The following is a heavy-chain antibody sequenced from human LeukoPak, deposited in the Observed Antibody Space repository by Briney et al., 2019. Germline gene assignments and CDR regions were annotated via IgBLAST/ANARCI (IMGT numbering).Heavy chain of an antibody. V-gene: IGHV4-38-2*02. Sequence: SETLSLTCTVSGYSISGGYYWGLIRQPPGKELEWIGSIYHRGATYYNPSLKSRITISVDTSKNQFSLKLSSVTAADTAVYYCARGLFLWAGTARTYYFDYWGQGTLVTVSS. CDR1: GYSISGGYY. J-gene: IGHJ4*02. CDR2: IYHRGAT. D-gene: IGHD5-18*01. CDR3: ARGLFLWAGTARTYYFDY.